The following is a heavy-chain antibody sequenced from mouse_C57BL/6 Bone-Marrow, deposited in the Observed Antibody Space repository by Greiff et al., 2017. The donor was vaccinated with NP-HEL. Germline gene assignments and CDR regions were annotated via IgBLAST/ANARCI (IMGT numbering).Heavy chain of an antibody. CDR1: GYSITSGYY. CDR2: ISYDGSN. V-gene: IGHV3-6*01. J-gene: IGHJ2*01. CDR3: ARDYGSRGPYFDY. D-gene: IGHD1-1*01. Sequence: EVKLQQSGPGLVKPSQSLSLTCSVTGYSITSGYYWNWIRQFPGNKLEWMGYISYDGSNNYNPSLKNRISITRDTSKNQFFLKLNSVTTEDTATYYCARDYGSRGPYFDYWGQGTTLTVSS.